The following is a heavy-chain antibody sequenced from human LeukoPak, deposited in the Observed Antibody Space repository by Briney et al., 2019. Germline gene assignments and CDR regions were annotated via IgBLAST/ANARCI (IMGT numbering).Heavy chain of an antibody. CDR2: IIPIFGTA. J-gene: IGHJ4*02. V-gene: IGHV1-69*05. Sequence: SSVKVSCKASGVTFSSYAISWVRQAPGQGLEWMGRIIPIFGTANYAQKFQGRVTITTDESTSTAYMELSSLRSEDTAVYYCARDSGQWLDWGCFDYWGQGTLVTVSS. CDR3: ARDSGQWLDWGCFDY. CDR1: GVTFSSYA. D-gene: IGHD6-19*01.